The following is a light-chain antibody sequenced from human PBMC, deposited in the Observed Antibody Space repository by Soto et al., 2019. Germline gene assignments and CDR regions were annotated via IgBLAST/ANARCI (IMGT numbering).Light chain of an antibody. CDR1: QSLLYSNGYNY. J-gene: IGKJ1*01. CDR2: LAS. V-gene: IGKV2-28*01. Sequence: DIVMTQSPLSLPVTPGEPASISCRSSQSLLYSNGYNYLDWYLQKPGQSPQLLISLASNRASGVPDRFSGSGSGTDFTLKISRVEAEDVGIYYCMQALQTPPTFGQGTK. CDR3: MQALQTPPT.